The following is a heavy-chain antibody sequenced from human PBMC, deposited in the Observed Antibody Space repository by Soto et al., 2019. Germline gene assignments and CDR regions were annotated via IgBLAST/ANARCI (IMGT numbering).Heavy chain of an antibody. Sequence: GASVKVSCKASGYTFSNDGINWVRQAPGQGLEWMGWISAYNGNTEYAQNFQGRVTMTTDTSTSTAYMELRSLRSDDTAVYSCARGGPTSADYYYGMDVWGQGTTVTVSS. J-gene: IGHJ6*02. CDR2: ISAYNGNT. V-gene: IGHV1-18*01. D-gene: IGHD3-10*01. CDR1: GYTFSNDG. CDR3: ARGGPTSADYYYGMDV.